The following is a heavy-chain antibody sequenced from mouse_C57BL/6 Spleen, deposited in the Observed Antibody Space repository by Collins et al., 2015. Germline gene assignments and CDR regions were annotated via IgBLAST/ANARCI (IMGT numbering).Heavy chain of an antibody. Sequence: QTQLVQSGPELKKPGETVKISCKASGYTFTTYGMSWVKQAPGKGLKGMGWINTYSGVPTYADDFKGRFAFSLETSASTAYLQINNLKNEDTATYFCAREPLAMDYWVKEPQSPSPQ. V-gene: IGHV9-3*01. J-gene: IGHJ4*01. CDR3: AREPLAMDY. CDR1: GYTFTTYG. CDR2: INTYSGVP.